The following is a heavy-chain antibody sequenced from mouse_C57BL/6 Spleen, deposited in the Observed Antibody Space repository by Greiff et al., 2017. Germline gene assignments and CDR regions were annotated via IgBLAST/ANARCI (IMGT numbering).Heavy chain of an antibody. CDR2: IYPGDGDT. D-gene: IGHD5-5*01. CDR1: GYAFRSYW. V-gene: IGHV1-80*01. J-gene: IGHJ1*03. Sequence: QVQLQQSGAELVKPGASVKISCKASGYAFRSYWMNWVKQRPGQGLEWIGQIYPGDGDTNYHGKFKGKATLAADKSSSTAYMQLSSLTSEDSAVYFCARGDYPHWYFDVWGTGTTVTVSS. CDR3: ARGDYPHWYFDV.